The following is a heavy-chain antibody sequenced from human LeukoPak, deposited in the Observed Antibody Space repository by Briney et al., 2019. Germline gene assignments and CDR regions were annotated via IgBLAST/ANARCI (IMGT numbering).Heavy chain of an antibody. D-gene: IGHD4-11*01. Sequence: SETLSLTCTVSGGSISSYYWSWIRQPAGKGLEWIGRIYTSGSTNYNPSLKSRVTISVDTSKNQFSLKLSSVTAADTAVYYCARAKSTVTLNNWFDPWGQGTLVTVSS. CDR3: ARAKSTVTLNNWFDP. CDR2: IYTSGST. CDR1: GGSISSYY. V-gene: IGHV4-4*07. J-gene: IGHJ5*02.